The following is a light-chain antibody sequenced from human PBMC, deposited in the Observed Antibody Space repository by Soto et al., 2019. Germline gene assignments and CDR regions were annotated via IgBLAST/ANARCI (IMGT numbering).Light chain of an antibody. CDR3: QAYDTNLRAWV. CDR2: GNN. Sequence: QPVLTQPPSASGAPGQRVTISCTGSSSNIGAGYDAHWYQQVPGTTPKYLISGNNDRPSGVPDRFSGSKSGTSASLAITGLQAEDEGDYYCQAYDTNLRAWVFGGGTQLTVL. V-gene: IGLV1-40*01. CDR1: SSNIGAGYD. J-gene: IGLJ3*02.